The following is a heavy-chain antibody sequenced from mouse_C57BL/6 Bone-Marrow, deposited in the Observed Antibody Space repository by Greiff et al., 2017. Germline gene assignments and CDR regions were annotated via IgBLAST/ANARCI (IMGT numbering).Heavy chain of an antibody. Sequence: VQLQQSDAELVKPGASVKISCKVSGYTFTDHTIHWMKQRPEQGLEWIGYIYPRDGSTKYNEKVKGKATLTGDNSSSTAYMQLNVLTSEDSAVYFCARGAYYSNYGAYWGQGTLVTVSA. V-gene: IGHV1-78*01. CDR3: ARGAYYSNYGAY. CDR1: GYTFTDHT. D-gene: IGHD2-5*01. CDR2: IYPRDGST. J-gene: IGHJ3*01.